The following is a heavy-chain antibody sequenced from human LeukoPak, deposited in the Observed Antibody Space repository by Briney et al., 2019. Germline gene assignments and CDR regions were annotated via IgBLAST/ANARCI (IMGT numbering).Heavy chain of an antibody. Sequence: GASVKVSCKASGGTFSSYAISWVRQAPGQGLEWMGGIIPIFGTANYAQKFQGRVTITADESTSTAYMELSSLRSEDTAVYYCARSGGEAVAGPMWGYYYYGMDVWGQGTTVTVSS. D-gene: IGHD6-19*01. CDR3: ARSGGEAVAGPMWGYYYYGMDV. J-gene: IGHJ6*02. CDR2: IIPIFGTA. V-gene: IGHV1-69*13. CDR1: GGTFSSYA.